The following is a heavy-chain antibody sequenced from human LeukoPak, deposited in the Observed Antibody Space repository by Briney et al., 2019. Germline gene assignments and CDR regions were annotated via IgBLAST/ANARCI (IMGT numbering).Heavy chain of an antibody. CDR1: GYTFTTYT. CDR3: ARSGGSRGTVTPPGDF. D-gene: IGHD4-17*01. CDR2: INADTGNT. Sequence: ASVKVSCKASGYTFTTYTMHWVRQAPGQRLEWMGWINADTGNTKCSQEFQGRLTITRDTSATTVYMDLSSLKSEDMAVYYCARSGGSRGTVTPPGDFWGQGTLVTVSS. V-gene: IGHV1-3*03. J-gene: IGHJ4*02.